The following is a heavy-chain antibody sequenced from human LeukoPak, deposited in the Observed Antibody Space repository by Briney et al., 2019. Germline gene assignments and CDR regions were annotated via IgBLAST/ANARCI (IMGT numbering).Heavy chain of an antibody. CDR3: ARDWVYKIDY. CDR1: GFTFSDYW. J-gene: IGHJ4*02. D-gene: IGHD1-1*01. CDR2: ISHDGII. Sequence: GGSLRLSCAASGFTFSDYWMQWVRQAPGKGLVWVSRISHDGIISYADSVKGRFTISRDNAKNTLILQMNSLRVEDTAVYYCARDWVYKIDYWGRGTLVTVSS. V-gene: IGHV3-74*01.